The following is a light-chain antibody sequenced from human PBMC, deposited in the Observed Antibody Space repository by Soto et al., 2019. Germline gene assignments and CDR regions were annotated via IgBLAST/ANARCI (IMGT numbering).Light chain of an antibody. CDR1: QDIKNY. Sequence: DIQMTQSPSSLSASVVDRVTITCQASQDIKNYLNWYQQKSGKAPKLLIYDASDLETGVPSRFSGSGSGTDFTFTISSLQPEDIATYYCQQYDNLPLTFGGGTKVDIK. CDR3: QQYDNLPLT. V-gene: IGKV1-33*01. CDR2: DAS. J-gene: IGKJ4*01.